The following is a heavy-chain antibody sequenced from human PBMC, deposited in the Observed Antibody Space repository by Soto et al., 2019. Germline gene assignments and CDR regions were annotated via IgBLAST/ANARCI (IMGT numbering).Heavy chain of an antibody. CDR2: IYYSGST. CDR3: ARNYGSNGWLAGS. V-gene: IGHV4-31*03. J-gene: IGHJ5*02. D-gene: IGHD6-19*01. CDR1: GGSINSGGDY. Sequence: QVQLQESGPGLVKPSQTLSLTCTVSGGSINSGGDYWSWIRQHPGKGLQWIWYIYYSGSTYYNPSLKRRVPKSIDTSNSQFKQTLSSLSAADTTVDYCARNYGSNGWLAGSWGQGTLVTVSS.